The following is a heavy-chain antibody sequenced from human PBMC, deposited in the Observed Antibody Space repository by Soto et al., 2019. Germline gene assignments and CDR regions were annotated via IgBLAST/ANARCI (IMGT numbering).Heavy chain of an antibody. J-gene: IGHJ4*02. D-gene: IGHD6-13*01. Sequence: PGGSLRLSCASSVFTSSDNYMTWVRQAPGKGLEWVSVIYSGGTTYYPDTVKGRFIVSRDDSKNTVYLQMNSLRAEDTAVYYCARKSSSNWSHDYWGQGTLVTVSS. V-gene: IGHV3-53*01. CDR1: VFTSSDNY. CDR2: IYSGGTT. CDR3: ARKSSSNWSHDY.